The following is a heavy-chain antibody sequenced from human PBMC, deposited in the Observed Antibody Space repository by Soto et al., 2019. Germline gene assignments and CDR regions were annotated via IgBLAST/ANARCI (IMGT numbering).Heavy chain of an antibody. J-gene: IGHJ6*02. CDR1: GGSISSGGYS. CDR2: IYHSGST. Sequence: SETLSLTCAVSGGSISSGGYSWSWIRQPPGKGLEWIGYIYHSGSTYYNPSLKSRVTISVDRSKNQFSLKLSSVTAADTAVYYCARSASMLRDGRDYGMDVWGQGTTVTVSS. V-gene: IGHV4-30-2*01. D-gene: IGHD2-15*01. CDR3: ARSASMLRDGRDYGMDV.